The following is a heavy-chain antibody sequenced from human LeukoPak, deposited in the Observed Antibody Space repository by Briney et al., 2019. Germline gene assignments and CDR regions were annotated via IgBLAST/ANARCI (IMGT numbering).Heavy chain of an antibody. D-gene: IGHD2/OR15-2a*01. CDR1: GFTFSDYY. V-gene: IGHV3-11*01. J-gene: IGHJ4*02. CDR2: ISSSGSTI. Sequence: GGSLRLPCAASGFTFSDYYMSWIRQAPGKGLEWVSYISSSGSTIYYADSVKGRFTISRDNAKNSLYLQMNSLRAEDTAVYYCATGGTLGDYFPDYWGQGTLVTVSS. CDR3: ATGGTLGDYFPDY.